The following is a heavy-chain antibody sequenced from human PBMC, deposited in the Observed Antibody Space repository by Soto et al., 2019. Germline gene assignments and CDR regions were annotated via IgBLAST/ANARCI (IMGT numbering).Heavy chain of an antibody. CDR3: ASSLGYCSTTSCHHYYFDF. D-gene: IGHD2-2*01. CDR2: TRNKANSYTT. Sequence: EVQLVESGGGLVQPGGSLRLSCAASGFTFSAHYMDWVRQAPGKGLEWVGRTRNKANSYTTEYAASVKGRFTISRDDSESSLYLQMNSLKTEDMAVYYCASSLGYCSTTSCHHYYFDFWGQGTLVTVSS. CDR1: GFTFSAHY. V-gene: IGHV3-72*01. J-gene: IGHJ4*02.